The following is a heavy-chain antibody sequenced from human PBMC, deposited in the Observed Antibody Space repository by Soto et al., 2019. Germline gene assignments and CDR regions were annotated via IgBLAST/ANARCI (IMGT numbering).Heavy chain of an antibody. J-gene: IGHJ4*02. D-gene: IGHD5-18*01. V-gene: IGHV1-69*13. CDR1: GGTFNTYT. CDR2: IIPIFGTA. Sequence: SVKVSCKASGGTFNTYTFSWVRRAPGQGLEWMGSIIPIFGTANYAPRFQGRLSITADQSATTTYMELTSLTSEDTAFYYCGRIPRYSFPTSDHLDNWGPGSLATLSS. CDR3: GRIPRYSFPTSDHLDN.